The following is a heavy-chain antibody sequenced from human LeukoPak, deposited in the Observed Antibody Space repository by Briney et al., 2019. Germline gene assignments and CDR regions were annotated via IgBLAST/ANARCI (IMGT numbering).Heavy chain of an antibody. CDR3: ATDHQSYYDSSGYYLAY. CDR1: GYTLTELS. D-gene: IGHD3-22*01. Sequence: ASVTVSCTVSGYTLTELSMHWVRQAPGKGLEWMGGFDPEDGETIYAQKFQGRVTMTEDTSTDTAYMELGSLRSEDTAVYYCATDHQSYYDSSGYYLAYWGQGTLVTVSS. V-gene: IGHV1-24*01. CDR2: FDPEDGET. J-gene: IGHJ4*02.